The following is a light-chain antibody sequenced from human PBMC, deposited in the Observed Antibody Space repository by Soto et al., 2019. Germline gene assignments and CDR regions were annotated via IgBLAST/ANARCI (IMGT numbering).Light chain of an antibody. V-gene: IGLV1-44*01. J-gene: IGLJ1*01. Sequence: VLTQPPSASGTPGQRVTISCSGSSFNIGSNTVNWFQQLPETAPKLLIYSNNQRPSGVPDRFSASKSGTSASLAISGLQSEDEADYYCAAWDDSLNGHVFGTGTKVTVL. CDR1: SFNIGSNT. CDR3: AAWDDSLNGHV. CDR2: SNN.